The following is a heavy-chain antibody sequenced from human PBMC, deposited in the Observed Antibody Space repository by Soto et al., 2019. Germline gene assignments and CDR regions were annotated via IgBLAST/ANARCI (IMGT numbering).Heavy chain of an antibody. V-gene: IGHV1-2*02. CDR1: GYTFTGYY. J-gene: IGHJ4*02. CDR3: ARSRWKFVGPYCPDY. CDR2: INPNNGDT. D-gene: IGHD2-21*01. Sequence: ASVKVSCKASGYTFTGYYIYWLRQAPGQGLEWMGWINPNNGDTNYAQKFQGRVTMTRDSSISTAYLELSRLRSDDTAIYYCARSRWKFVGPYCPDYWGQGTQVTVSS.